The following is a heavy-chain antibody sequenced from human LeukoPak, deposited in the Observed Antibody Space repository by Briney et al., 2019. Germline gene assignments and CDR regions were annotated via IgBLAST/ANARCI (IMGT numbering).Heavy chain of an antibody. V-gene: IGHV3-21*04. CDR2: ISGLSTYI. D-gene: IGHD6-13*01. J-gene: IGHJ4*02. CDR3: ARVAASAAGPYDY. Sequence: GGSLRLSCAASGFTFNTYSMNWVRQAPGKGLEWVSSISGLSTYIYYPDSMKGRFTISRDNAKNSLFLQVSSLRAEDTAVYFCARVAASAAGPYDYWGQGTLVTVSS. CDR1: GFTFNTYS.